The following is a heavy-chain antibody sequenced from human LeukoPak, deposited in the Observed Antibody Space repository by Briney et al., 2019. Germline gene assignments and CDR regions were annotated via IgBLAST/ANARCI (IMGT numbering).Heavy chain of an antibody. CDR3: ARTNWGGLDYFDY. V-gene: IGHV4-59*08. J-gene: IGHJ4*02. D-gene: IGHD7-27*01. CDR1: GGSISSYY. CDR2: IYYSGST. Sequence: SETLSLTCTVSGGSISSYYWSWIRQPPGKGLEWIGYIYYSGSTNYNPSLKSRVTISVDTSKNQFSLKLSSVTAADTAVYYCARTNWGGLDYFDYWGQGTLVTVSS.